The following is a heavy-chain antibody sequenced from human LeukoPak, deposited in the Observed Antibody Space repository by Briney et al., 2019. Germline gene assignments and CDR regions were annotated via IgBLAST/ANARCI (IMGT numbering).Heavy chain of an antibody. V-gene: IGHV4-59*08. CDR1: GGSISNYY. CDR3: ARQPISGIYWGYFDY. CDR2: IYYSGST. J-gene: IGHJ4*02. Sequence: PSETLSLTCTVSGGSISNYYWSWIRQPPGNRLEWIGYIYYSGSTNYNPSLKSRVTISVDTSKNQFSLKLSSVTAADSAVYYCARQPISGIYWGYFDYWGQGTLVTVSS. D-gene: IGHD1-26*01.